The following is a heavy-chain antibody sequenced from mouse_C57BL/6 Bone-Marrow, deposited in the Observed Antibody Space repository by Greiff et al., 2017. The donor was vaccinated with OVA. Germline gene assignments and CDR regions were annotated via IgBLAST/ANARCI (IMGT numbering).Heavy chain of an antibody. CDR3: ARCAAHDAVEY. CDR1: GFTFTNYY. Sequence: EVQLLESGRDLVKPGASVKLSCEASGFTFTNYYMNWVSQSPGKSLEWIGDISPNYGGTSYNQKFKGKATFTVDKSYSTAYMQLRSLTSEDSAVCFYARCAAHDAVEYWGQGTMVTVSA. CDR2: ISPNYGGT. J-gene: IGHJ3*01. V-gene: IGHV1-26*01. D-gene: IGHD1-2*01.